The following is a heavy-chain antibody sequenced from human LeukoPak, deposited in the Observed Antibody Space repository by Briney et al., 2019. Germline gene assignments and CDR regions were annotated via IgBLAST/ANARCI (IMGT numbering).Heavy chain of an antibody. Sequence: PGGSLRLSCAASGFTVSINYMSWVRQAPGKGLEWVSLIYSGDFTYYADSVKGRFTISRDNSKNTLYLQMNSLRADDTAVYYCAREDSGYYDYWGQGTLVTVSS. CDR3: AREDSGYYDY. V-gene: IGHV3-53*01. CDR2: IYSGDFT. J-gene: IGHJ4*02. CDR1: GFTVSINY. D-gene: IGHD3-22*01.